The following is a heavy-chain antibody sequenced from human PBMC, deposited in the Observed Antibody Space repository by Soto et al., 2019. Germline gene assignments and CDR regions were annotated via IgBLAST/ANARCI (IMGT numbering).Heavy chain of an antibody. CDR2: ISSSGSTI. D-gene: IGHD6-13*01. CDR3: ARDRMYSSSWYSY. CDR1: GFTFSDYY. J-gene: IGHJ4*02. Sequence: GGSLRLSCAASGFTFSDYYMSWIRQAPGKGLDWVSYISSSGSTIYYADSVKGRFTVSRDNAKNSLYLQMNSLRAEDTAMYYCARDRMYSSSWYSYWGQGTLVTVSS. V-gene: IGHV3-11*01.